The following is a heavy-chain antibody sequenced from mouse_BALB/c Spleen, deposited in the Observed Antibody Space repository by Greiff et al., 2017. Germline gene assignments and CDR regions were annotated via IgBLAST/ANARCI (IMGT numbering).Heavy chain of an antibody. CDR1: GFNIKDTY. D-gene: IGHD3-1*01. Sequence: VQLKESGAELVKPGASVKLSCTASGFNIKDTYMHWVKQRPEQGLEWIGRIDPANGNTKYDPKFQGKATITADTSSNTAYLQLSSLTSEDTAVYYCARSGWVLFDYWGQGTTLTVSS. J-gene: IGHJ2*01. CDR3: ARSGWVLFDY. V-gene: IGHV14-3*02. CDR2: IDPANGNT.